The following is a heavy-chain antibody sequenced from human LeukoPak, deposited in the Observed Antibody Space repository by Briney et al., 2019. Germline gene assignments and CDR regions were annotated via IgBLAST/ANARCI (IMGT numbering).Heavy chain of an antibody. CDR1: ADSISGYS. CDR2: FYTSGSI. CDR3: ARGLYSSTYYFYYMDV. J-gene: IGHJ6*03. V-gene: IGHV4-4*07. Sequence: NPSETLSLTCTVSADSISGYSWNWVRQPAGKGLEWIGRFYTSGSINYNPSLKSRVTVSVDTSKNQFPLEMTSVTAADTAVYYCARGLYSSTYYFYYMDVWGKGTTVTVSS. D-gene: IGHD6-13*01.